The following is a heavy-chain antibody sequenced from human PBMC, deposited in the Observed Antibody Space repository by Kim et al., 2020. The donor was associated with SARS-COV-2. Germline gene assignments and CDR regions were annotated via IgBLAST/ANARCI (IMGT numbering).Heavy chain of an antibody. V-gene: IGHV1-69*13. J-gene: IGHJ5*02. CDR3: ARDDPSDGQWLVRTVPQGWFDP. CDR2: IIPIFGTA. D-gene: IGHD6-19*01. Sequence: SVKVSCKASGGTFSSYAISWVRQAPGQGLEWMGGIIPIFGTANYAQKFQGRVTITADESTSTAYMGLSSLRSEDTAVYYCARDDPSDGQWLVRTVPQGWFDPWGQGTLVTVSS. CDR1: GGTFSSYA.